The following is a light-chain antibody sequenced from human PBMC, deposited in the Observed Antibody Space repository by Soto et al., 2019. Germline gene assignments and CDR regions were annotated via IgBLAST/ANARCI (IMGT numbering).Light chain of an antibody. CDR1: QTVTSGY. Sequence: EIVLTQSPGTVSLSPGETATLSCRASQTVTSGYLAWYQQRPGQAPRLLIHVTSSRATGIPDRFSGRGSGTDFTLTINRLEPEDFAVYYCQQYGSSHTFGGGTKVEI. CDR3: QQYGSSHT. CDR2: VTS. V-gene: IGKV3-20*01. J-gene: IGKJ4*01.